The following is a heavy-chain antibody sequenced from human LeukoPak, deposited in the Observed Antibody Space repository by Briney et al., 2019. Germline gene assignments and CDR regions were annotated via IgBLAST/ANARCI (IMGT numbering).Heavy chain of an antibody. CDR1: GDSFSSYY. V-gene: IGHV4-59*01. D-gene: IGHD3-10*01. J-gene: IGHJ6*02. Sequence: PSEILSLTCTVSGDSFSSYYWSWIRQPPGRGLEWIGYISYSGSTDYNPSLKSRVSISVDTSKNQFSLKLSSVTAADTAVYYCARGAVYYTMDVWGQGTTVTVSS. CDR2: ISYSGST. CDR3: ARGAVYYTMDV.